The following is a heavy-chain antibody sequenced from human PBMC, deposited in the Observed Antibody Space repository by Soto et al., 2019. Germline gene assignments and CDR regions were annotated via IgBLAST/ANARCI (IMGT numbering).Heavy chain of an antibody. CDR2: ISGRGGST. CDR1: GFTFSSYA. D-gene: IGHD3-9*01. CDR3: AKVGTIESRGYYFDY. Sequence: EVQLLESGGGLVQPGGSLRLSCAASGFTFSSYAMSWVRQAPGKGLEWVSAISGRGGSTYYADSVKGRFTISRDNSKNTLYLQMNSLRAEDTAVYYCAKVGTIESRGYYFDYWGQGTLVTVSS. V-gene: IGHV3-23*01. J-gene: IGHJ4*02.